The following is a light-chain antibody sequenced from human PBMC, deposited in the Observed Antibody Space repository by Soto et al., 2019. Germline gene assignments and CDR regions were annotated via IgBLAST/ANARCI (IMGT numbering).Light chain of an antibody. V-gene: IGLV2-23*01. Sequence: QSALTQPASVSGSPGQSITISCTGTSSDVGSSNLVSWYQQHPGKAPKLMIYEGSKRPSGVFYRFSGSKSGNTASLTISGLQAEDEADYYCCSYAVSSTSYVVFGGGTKLTVL. CDR1: SSDVGSSNL. CDR2: EGS. J-gene: IGLJ2*01. CDR3: CSYAVSSTSYVV.